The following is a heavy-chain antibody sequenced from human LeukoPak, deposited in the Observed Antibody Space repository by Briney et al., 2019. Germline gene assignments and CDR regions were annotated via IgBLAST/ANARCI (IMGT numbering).Heavy chain of an antibody. CDR1: GFTFDDYA. Sequence: GGSLRLSCAASGFTFDDYAMHWVRQAPGEGLEWVSGISWNSGSIGYADSVKGRFTISRDNAKNSLYLQMNSLRAEDMALYYCAKDRGSSWFRYYFDYWGQGTLVTVSS. CDR2: ISWNSGSI. CDR3: AKDRGSSWFRYYFDY. V-gene: IGHV3-9*03. J-gene: IGHJ4*02. D-gene: IGHD6-13*01.